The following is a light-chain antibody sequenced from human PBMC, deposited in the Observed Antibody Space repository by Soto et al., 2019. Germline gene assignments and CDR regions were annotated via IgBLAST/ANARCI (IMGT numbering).Light chain of an antibody. CDR2: LGS. J-gene: IGKJ1*01. V-gene: IGKV2-28*01. Sequence: DIVMTQSPLSLPVTPGGPASISCRSSQSLLHSNGYKYLDWYVQKPGQSPQLLIYLGSHRASGVPDRFSGSGSGTDFTLKISRVEDEDVGLYYCMQPLQTQWTLGQGTKVDIK. CDR1: QSLLHSNGYKY. CDR3: MQPLQTQWT.